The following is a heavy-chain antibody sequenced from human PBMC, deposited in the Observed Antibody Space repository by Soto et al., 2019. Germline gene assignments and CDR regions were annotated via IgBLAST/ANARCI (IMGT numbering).Heavy chain of an antibody. Sequence: SVKVSCKPSGGNCSSYAISWVREATGHGLEWMGMNIPIFGTANYAQKFQGRVTITADKSTSTAYMELSSLRSEDTAVYYCARDLARAYYDFWSGPPTPYYYYGMDVWGQGTTVTVSS. CDR2: NIPIFGTA. D-gene: IGHD3-3*01. CDR3: ARDLARAYYDFWSGPPTPYYYYGMDV. V-gene: IGHV1-69*06. J-gene: IGHJ6*02. CDR1: GGNCSSYA.